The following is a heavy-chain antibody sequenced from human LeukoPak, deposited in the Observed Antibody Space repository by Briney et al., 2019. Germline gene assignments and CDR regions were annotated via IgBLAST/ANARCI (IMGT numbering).Heavy chain of an antibody. CDR1: GFTFSSYS. CDR2: IKQDGSEK. D-gene: IGHD3-10*01. V-gene: IGHV3-7*01. CDR3: ARFTMVRGVIMGYYYYGMDV. J-gene: IGHJ6*02. Sequence: PGGSLRLSCAASGFTFSSYSMNWVRQAPGKGLEWVANIKQDGSEKYYVDSVKGRFTISRDNAKNSLYLQMNSLRAEDTAVYYCARFTMVRGVIMGYYYYGMDVWGQGTTVTVSS.